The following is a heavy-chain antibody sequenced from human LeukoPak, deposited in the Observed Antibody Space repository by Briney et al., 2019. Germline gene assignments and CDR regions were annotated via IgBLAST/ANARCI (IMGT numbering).Heavy chain of an antibody. CDR2: ISSSSSYI. V-gene: IGHV3-21*04. D-gene: IGHD3-9*01. CDR1: GFTFSSYS. J-gene: IGHJ4*02. CDR3: ARVLLSFFDWLPDY. Sequence: GGSLRLSCAASGFTFSSYSMNWVRQAPGKGLEWVSSISSSSSYIYYADSVKGRFTISRDNSKNTLYLQMNSLRAGDTAVYYCARVLLSFFDWLPDYWGQGTLVTVSS.